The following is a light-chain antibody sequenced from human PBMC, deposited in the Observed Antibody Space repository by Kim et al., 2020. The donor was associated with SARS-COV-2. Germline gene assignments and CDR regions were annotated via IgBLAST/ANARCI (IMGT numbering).Light chain of an antibody. V-gene: IGLV1-44*01. CDR3: ATWDDSLNGPV. CDR2: SNN. CDR1: SSDIGSNT. J-gene: IGLJ2*01. Sequence: ELTQPPSASGTPGQRVTISCSGSSSDIGSNTVNWYQHVPGTAPKLLIYSNNQRPSGVPDRFSASKSATSASLAISGLQSEDEADYYCATWDDSLNGPVFGGGTQLTVL.